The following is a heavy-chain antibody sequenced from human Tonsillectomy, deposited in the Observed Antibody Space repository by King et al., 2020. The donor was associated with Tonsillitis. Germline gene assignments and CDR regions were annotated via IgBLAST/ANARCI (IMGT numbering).Heavy chain of an antibody. J-gene: IGHJ3*01. CDR2: ISSSSRYI. CDR1: GFTFSSYN. V-gene: IGHV3-21*01. CDR3: VSDLDDTYNWNYAAFDV. Sequence: VQLVESGGGLVKPGESLRLSCAASGFTFSSYNMNWVRQAPGKGLEWVSSISSSSRYIYYSDSVKGRFTISRDNAKNSLYLQINSLRAEDTAVYYCVSDLDDTYNWNYAAFDVWGQGTMVTDSS. D-gene: IGHD1-7*01.